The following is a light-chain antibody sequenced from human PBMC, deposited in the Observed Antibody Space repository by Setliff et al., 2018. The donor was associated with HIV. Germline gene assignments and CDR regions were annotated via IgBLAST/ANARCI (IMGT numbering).Light chain of an antibody. CDR2: DVT. CDR3: CSYAGFNSLV. CDR1: SRDVGGYNS. V-gene: IGLV2-11*01. J-gene: IGLJ2*01. Sequence: QSALTQPRSVSGSPGQSVSISCTGTSRDVGGYNSVSWYQQHPGKAPKLIIYDVTKRPSGVPDRFSGSKSDNTASLTVSGLQVEDEADYYCCSYAGFNSLVFGGGTKVTVL.